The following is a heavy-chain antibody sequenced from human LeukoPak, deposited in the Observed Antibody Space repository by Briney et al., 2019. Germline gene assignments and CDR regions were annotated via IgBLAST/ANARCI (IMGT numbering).Heavy chain of an antibody. CDR1: GGSISSYY. Sequence: SETLSLTCTVSGGSISSYYWNWIRQPAGKGLEWIGRIYTSGYTNYNPSLKSRVTMSVDTSKNQYSLRLSSVTAADTAVYYCARSRYNWNEGGDNWFDPWGQGTLVTVSS. V-gene: IGHV4-4*07. CDR3: ARSRYNWNEGGDNWFDP. D-gene: IGHD1-20*01. J-gene: IGHJ5*02. CDR2: IYTSGYT.